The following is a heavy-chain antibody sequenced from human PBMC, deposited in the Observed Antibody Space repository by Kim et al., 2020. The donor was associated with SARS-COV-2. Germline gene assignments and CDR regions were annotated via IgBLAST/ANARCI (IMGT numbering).Heavy chain of an antibody. J-gene: IGHJ5*02. CDR1: GFTFSNFA. CDR3: AKPILLTWAAAGTGLDP. D-gene: IGHD6-13*01. V-gene: IGHV3-23*01. CDR2: ISGRRDAT. Sequence: GGSLRLSCAASGFTFSNFAMSWVRQAPGKGLEWVSAISGRRDATYYADSVKGRFTISSDNSKSTLYLQMNSLRAEDTAVYYCAKPILLTWAAAGTGLDPWGQGTLVTVSS.